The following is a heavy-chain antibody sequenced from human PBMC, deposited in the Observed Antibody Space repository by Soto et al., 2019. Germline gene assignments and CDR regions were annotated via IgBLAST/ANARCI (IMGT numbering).Heavy chain of an antibody. CDR2: INAGNGNT. J-gene: IGHJ4*02. CDR1: GYTFTSYA. CDR3: AREPGYSYGYN. V-gene: IGHV1-3*01. Sequence: QVQLVQSGAEVKKPGASVKVSCKASGYTFTSYAMHWVRQAPGQRIEWMGWINAGNGNTKYSQKFQGRVTITRDTSASTAYMELSSLRSEDTAVYYCAREPGYSYGYNWGQGTLVTVSS. D-gene: IGHD5-18*01.